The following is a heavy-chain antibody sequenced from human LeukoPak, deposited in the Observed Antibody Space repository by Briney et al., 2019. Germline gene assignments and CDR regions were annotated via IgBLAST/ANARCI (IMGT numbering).Heavy chain of an antibody. CDR2: IYYSGST. CDR1: GGSISSSSYY. CDR3: ASASGALGY. V-gene: IGHV4-39*07. D-gene: IGHD1-14*01. Sequence: PSETLSLTCTVSGGSISSSSYYWGWIRQPPGKGLEWIVSIYYSGSTNYNPSLKSRVTISVDTSKNQFSLKLSSVTAADTAVYYCASASGALGYWGQGTLVTVSS. J-gene: IGHJ4*02.